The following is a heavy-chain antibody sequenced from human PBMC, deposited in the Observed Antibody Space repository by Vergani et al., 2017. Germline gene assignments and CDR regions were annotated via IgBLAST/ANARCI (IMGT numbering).Heavy chain of an antibody. CDR3: AREVDTAMPPGAAGYYYYGMDV. D-gene: IGHD5-18*01. V-gene: IGHV1-69*08. CDR2: IIPILGIA. CDR1: GGTFSSYT. J-gene: IGHJ6*02. Sequence: QVQLVQSGAEVKKPGSSVKVSCKASGGTFSSYTISWVRQAPGQGLEWMGRIIPILGIANYAQKFQGRVTITADKSTSTAYMELSSLRSEDTAVYYCAREVDTAMPPGAAGYYYYGMDVWGQGP.